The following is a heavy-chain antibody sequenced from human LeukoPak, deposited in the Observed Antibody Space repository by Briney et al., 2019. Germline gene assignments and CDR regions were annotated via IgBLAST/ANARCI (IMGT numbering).Heavy chain of an antibody. D-gene: IGHD3-22*01. J-gene: IGHJ4*02. CDR3: ARLVYYDSSGYYYPPYYFDY. Sequence: SETLSLTCAVNGGSFSGYYWSWIRQPPGKGLEWIGEINHSGSTNYNPSLKSRVTISVDTSKNQFSLKLSSVTAADTAVYYCARLVYYDSSGYYYPPYYFDYWGQGTLVTVSS. CDR2: INHSGST. CDR1: GGSFSGYY. V-gene: IGHV4-34*01.